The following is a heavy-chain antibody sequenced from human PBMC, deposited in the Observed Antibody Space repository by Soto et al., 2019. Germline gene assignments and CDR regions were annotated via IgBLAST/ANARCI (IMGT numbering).Heavy chain of an antibody. CDR1: GFTFSSYA. V-gene: IGHV3-30-3*01. J-gene: IGHJ4*02. CDR3: ARDQGSDY. D-gene: IGHD6-13*01. Sequence: QVQLVESGGGVVQPGSSLRLSCAASGFTFSSYAMHWVRQAPGKGLEWVAVISYDGSNKYYADSVKGRFTISRDNSKNTLYLQMNSLRAEDTAVYYCARDQGSDYWGQGTLVTVSS. CDR2: ISYDGSNK.